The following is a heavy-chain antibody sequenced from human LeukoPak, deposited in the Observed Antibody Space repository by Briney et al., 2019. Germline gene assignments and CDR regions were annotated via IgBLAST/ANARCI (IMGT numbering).Heavy chain of an antibody. CDR3: ATIRRGSIYGYLDF. CDR1: GASMSTHY. J-gene: IGHJ4*02. Sequence: SGTLSLTCTVSGASMSTHYWSWLRQPPGKGLEWIGYLLDSWRTKDNPSLQSRVTLSADTSKNQFSLRLTSVTAADTAVYYCATIRRGSIYGYLDFWGQGILVTVSS. D-gene: IGHD5-18*01. V-gene: IGHV4-59*11. CDR2: LLDSWRT.